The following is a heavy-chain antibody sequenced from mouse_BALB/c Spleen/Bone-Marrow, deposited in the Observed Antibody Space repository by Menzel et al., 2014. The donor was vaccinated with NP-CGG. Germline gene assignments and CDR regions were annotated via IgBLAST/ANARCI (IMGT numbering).Heavy chain of an antibody. J-gene: IGHJ1*01. CDR2: INPSNGRT. D-gene: IGHD2-14*01. V-gene: IGHV1S81*02. Sequence: QVQLQQSGAELVKPGASVKLSCKASGYTFXSYWMHWVKQRPGQGLEWIGEINPSNGRTNYNEKLKSKATLTVDKSSSTAYMQLSSLTSEDSAVYYCARWAVRRPGYFDVWGAGTTVTVSS. CDR1: GYTFXSYW. CDR3: ARWAVRRPGYFDV.